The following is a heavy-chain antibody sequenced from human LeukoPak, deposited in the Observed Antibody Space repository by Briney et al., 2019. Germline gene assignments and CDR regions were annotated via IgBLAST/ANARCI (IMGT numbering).Heavy chain of an antibody. V-gene: IGHV1-69*05. Sequence: SVKVSCKASGGTFSSYAISWVRQAPGQGLEWMGGIIPIFGTANYAQKFQGGVTITTDESTSTAYMELSSLRSEDTAVYYCARSIKWLRLDLNWFDPWGQGTLVTVSS. D-gene: IGHD5-12*01. CDR3: ARSIKWLRLDLNWFDP. CDR1: GGTFSSYA. J-gene: IGHJ5*02. CDR2: IIPIFGTA.